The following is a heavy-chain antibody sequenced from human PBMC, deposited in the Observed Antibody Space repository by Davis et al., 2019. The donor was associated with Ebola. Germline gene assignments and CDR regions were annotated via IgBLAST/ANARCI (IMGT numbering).Heavy chain of an antibody. CDR3: AKWRDYGSDYFDY. CDR2: ISDTT. Sequence: PGGSLRLSCAASGFTFSNYAMNWVRQTPGKGLEWVSTISDTTYYADSVKCRFTISRDNSKKTLYLQMNSLRAEDTAVYYCAKWRDYGSDYFDYWGQGTLVTVSS. D-gene: IGHD4-17*01. J-gene: IGHJ4*02. CDR1: GFTFSNYA. V-gene: IGHV3-23*01.